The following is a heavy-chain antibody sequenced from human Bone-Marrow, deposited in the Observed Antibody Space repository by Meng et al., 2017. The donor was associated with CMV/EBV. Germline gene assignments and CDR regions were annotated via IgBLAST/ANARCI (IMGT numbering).Heavy chain of an antibody. D-gene: IGHD2-2*01. CDR1: GFTFSNYY. CDR2: IKQRGSEA. V-gene: IGHV3-7*01. Sequence: GGSLRLSCVASGFTFSNYYMSWVRQAPGKGLEWVANIKQRGSEAFYVDSVKGRFTISRDDAKNSLYLQMNSLTAEDTALYYCAREGVVVVPATMDDAFEVWGQGTMVTVSS. J-gene: IGHJ3*01. CDR3: AREGVVVVPATMDDAFEV.